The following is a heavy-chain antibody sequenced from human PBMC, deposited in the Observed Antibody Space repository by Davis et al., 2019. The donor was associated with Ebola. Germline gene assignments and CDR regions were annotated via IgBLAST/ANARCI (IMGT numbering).Heavy chain of an antibody. V-gene: IGHV4-34*01. Sequence: SETLSLTCAVYPGSFDHYYWNFIRQAPGKGLEWIGQINHIGSTHYNPSLKSRITMSVDTSKSQFSLKLTSVTAADTAVYYCARGMPYSSRLGWVDPWGQGTLVTVSS. CDR2: INHIGST. J-gene: IGHJ5*02. CDR3: ARGMPYSSRLGWVDP. D-gene: IGHD3-22*01. CDR1: PGSFDHYY.